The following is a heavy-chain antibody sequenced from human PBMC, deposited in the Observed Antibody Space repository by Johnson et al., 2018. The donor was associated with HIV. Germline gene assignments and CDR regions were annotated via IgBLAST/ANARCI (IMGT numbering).Heavy chain of an antibody. V-gene: IGHV3-30*03. CDR1: GFTFRNYA. Sequence: QVQLVESGGDLIQPGGSLRLSCAASGFTFRNYAMSWVRQAPGKGLEWVAVISYDGSNKYYADSVKGRFTISRDNSKKTLYLQMTSLRAEDTAVYYCVRGLLWFGELLEAFDIWGQGTMVIVSS. D-gene: IGHD3-10*01. CDR2: ISYDGSNK. J-gene: IGHJ3*02. CDR3: VRGLLWFGELLEAFDI.